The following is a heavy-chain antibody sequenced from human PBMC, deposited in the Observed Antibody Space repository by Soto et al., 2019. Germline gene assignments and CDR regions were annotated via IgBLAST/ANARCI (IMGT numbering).Heavy chain of an antibody. CDR2: IIPIFGTA. V-gene: IGHV1-69*06. D-gene: IGHD4-17*01. Sequence: SVKFSFQASGYTFTSDGISWLRHAPRQGLEWMGGIIPIFGTANYAQKFEGRVTITADKSTSTAYMELSSLRSEDTAVYYCPTDYSDVYYYYGMDVWRQGTTVTVSS. J-gene: IGHJ6*02. CDR3: PTDYSDVYYYYGMDV. CDR1: GYTFTSDG.